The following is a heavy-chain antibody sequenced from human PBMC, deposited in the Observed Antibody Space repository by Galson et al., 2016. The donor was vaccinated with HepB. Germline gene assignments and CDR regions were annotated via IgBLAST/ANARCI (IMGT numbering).Heavy chain of an antibody. D-gene: IGHD6-6*01. CDR2: IYWDDDK. J-gene: IGHJ4*02. V-gene: IGHV2-5*02. CDR1: GFSLRTSGMS. Sequence: PALVKPTQTLTLTCTFSGFSLRTSGMSVGWIRQPPGKALEWLALIYWDDDKRYRPSLKSRLTITTDTSRNQVGLTMTNMDPMDTATYFCAHSYSSASLSRFFDHWGQGTLVTVSS. CDR3: AHSYSSASLSRFFDH.